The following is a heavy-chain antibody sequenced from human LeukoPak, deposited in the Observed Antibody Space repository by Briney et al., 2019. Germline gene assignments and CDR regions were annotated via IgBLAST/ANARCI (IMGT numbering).Heavy chain of an antibody. D-gene: IGHD3-22*01. CDR1: GFTFNTYS. Sequence: PGGSLRLSCEASGFTFNTYSMNWARQAPGKGLEWVSVISGSGGSTYYADSVKGRFTISRDNSRNTLYLQMNSLGAEDTAVYYCAKAERGGVYYYDGSGYYGSFDYWGQGTLVTVSS. CDR3: AKAERGGVYYYDGSGYYGSFDY. CDR2: ISGSGGST. V-gene: IGHV3-23*01. J-gene: IGHJ4*02.